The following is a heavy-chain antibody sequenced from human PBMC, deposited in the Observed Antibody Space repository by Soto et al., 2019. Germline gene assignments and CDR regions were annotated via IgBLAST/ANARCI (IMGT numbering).Heavy chain of an antibody. Sequence: GSLRLSCAASGFTFRSFTMNWVRQSPGKGLEWVSTISSNSAYTYYTDALRGRFTISRDNAKNSLHLQMNSLRAEDTAVYYCTRDASRDSSARGWFDPWGPGTLVTVSS. D-gene: IGHD6-13*01. CDR3: TRDASRDSSARGWFDP. CDR2: ISSNSAYT. CDR1: GFTFRSFT. J-gene: IGHJ5*02. V-gene: IGHV3-21*01.